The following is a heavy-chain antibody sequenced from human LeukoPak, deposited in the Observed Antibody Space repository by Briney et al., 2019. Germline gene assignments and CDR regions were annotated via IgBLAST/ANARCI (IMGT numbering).Heavy chain of an antibody. CDR2: INTKTGQI. Sequence: GASVKASCKTSGYTFTDFGITWVRQAPGQGLEWVGWINTKTGQINLARKLQGRVTMATDTSTRTAYMELRSLRSDDTAVYFCARDIAYDVDYWGPGTLVTVSS. V-gene: IGHV1-18*01. CDR3: ARDIAYDVDY. D-gene: IGHD3-16*01. J-gene: IGHJ4*02. CDR1: GYTFTDFG.